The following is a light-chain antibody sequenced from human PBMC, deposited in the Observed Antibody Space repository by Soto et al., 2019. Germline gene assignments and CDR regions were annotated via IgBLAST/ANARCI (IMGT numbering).Light chain of an antibody. CDR1: RDVITW. J-gene: IGKJ1*01. CDR3: QEYVDSSWT. V-gene: IGKV1-5*03. CDR2: QTS. Sequence: DIQMTQSPSTLSASVGDRVTITCRASRDVITWLAWYQQKPGKAPKLLIYQTSILERGVPSRLSGSGAGPELNLAISSLQRDDFATYYCQEYVDSSWTFGPGTTVEIK.